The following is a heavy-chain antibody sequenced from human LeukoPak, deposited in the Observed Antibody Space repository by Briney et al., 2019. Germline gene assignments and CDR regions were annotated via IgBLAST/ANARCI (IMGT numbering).Heavy chain of an antibody. D-gene: IGHD5-12*01. V-gene: IGHV3-23*01. CDR2: LIENGATT. CDR1: GFTFSSHA. CDR3: VKDYQVGNSPAFGDY. Sequence: GGSLRLSCAAPGFTFSSHAMSWVRRAPGKGLEWVSGLIENGATTYYADSVKGRFTISRDNSRNTMYLQMNSLRVEDTAVYYCVKDYQVGNSPAFGDYWGQGTLVTISS. J-gene: IGHJ4*02.